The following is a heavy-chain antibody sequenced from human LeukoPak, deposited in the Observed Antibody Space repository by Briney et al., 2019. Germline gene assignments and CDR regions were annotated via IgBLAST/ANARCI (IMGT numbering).Heavy chain of an antibody. CDR1: GYTLTSYD. CDR2: MNPNSGNA. J-gene: IGHJ4*02. V-gene: IGHV1-8*03. CDR3: ARRARVSYDFDY. D-gene: IGHD1-26*01. Sequence: ASVKDSCKASGYTLTSYDINWVRQATGQGLEWMGWMNPNSGNAGYAQKFQGRVTITRNTSISTAYMELSSLRSEDTAVYYCARRARVSYDFDYWGQGTLVTVSS.